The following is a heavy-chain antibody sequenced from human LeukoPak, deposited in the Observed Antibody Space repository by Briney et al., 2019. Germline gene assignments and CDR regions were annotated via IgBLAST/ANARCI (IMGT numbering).Heavy chain of an antibody. Sequence: ASVKVSCKASGYTFTSYGISWVRQAPGQGLEWMGWISAYNGNTNYAQKLQGRVTMTTETSTSTAYMELRSLRSDDTAVYYCAREDCSSTSCRSHYYYGMDVWGQGTTVTVSS. D-gene: IGHD2-2*01. V-gene: IGHV1-18*01. CDR2: ISAYNGNT. CDR3: AREDCSSTSCRSHYYYGMDV. J-gene: IGHJ6*01. CDR1: GYTFTSYG.